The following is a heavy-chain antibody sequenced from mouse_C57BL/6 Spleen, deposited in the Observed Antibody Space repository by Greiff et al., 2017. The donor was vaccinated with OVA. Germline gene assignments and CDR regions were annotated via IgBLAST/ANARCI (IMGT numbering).Heavy chain of an antibody. Sequence: QVQLQQPGAELVRPGSSVKLSCKASGYTFTSYWMHWVKQRPIQGLEWIGNIDPSDSATHYNQKFKDKATLTVDKSSSTAYMQLSSLTSEDSAVYYCARLGNYYAMDYWGQGTSVTVSS. CDR1: GYTFTSYW. J-gene: IGHJ4*01. V-gene: IGHV1-52*01. CDR2: IDPSDSAT. CDR3: ARLGNYYAMDY.